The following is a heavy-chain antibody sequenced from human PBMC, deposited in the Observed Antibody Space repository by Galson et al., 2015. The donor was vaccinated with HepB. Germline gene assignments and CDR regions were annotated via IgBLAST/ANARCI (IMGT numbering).Heavy chain of an antibody. Sequence: SLRLSCAGSGFTFSRYAMSWVRQAPGKGLEWVSGISGSGGDTFYVDSVKGRFTISRDNSKNTLLLNMNSLRAEDTAIYYCAKDSEAGPANWFDPWGQGTLVTVSS. V-gene: IGHV3-23*01. D-gene: IGHD6-19*01. CDR1: GFTFSRYA. CDR3: AKDSEAGPANWFDP. J-gene: IGHJ5*02. CDR2: ISGSGGDT.